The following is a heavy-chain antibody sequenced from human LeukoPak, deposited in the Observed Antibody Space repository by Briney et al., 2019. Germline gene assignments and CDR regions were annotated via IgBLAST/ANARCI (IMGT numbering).Heavy chain of an antibody. J-gene: IGHJ4*02. V-gene: IGHV3-11*01. Sequence: GALRLSCAASGFTFSDYYMSWIRQAPGKGLEWISYITNSGTTIYYADSVKGRFTISRDNAKNPLYLQMNSLRAEDTAVYYCAREGYYDSSGYGVGYWGQGTLVTVSS. CDR2: ITNSGTTI. D-gene: IGHD3-22*01. CDR3: AREGYYDSSGYGVGY. CDR1: GFTFSDYY.